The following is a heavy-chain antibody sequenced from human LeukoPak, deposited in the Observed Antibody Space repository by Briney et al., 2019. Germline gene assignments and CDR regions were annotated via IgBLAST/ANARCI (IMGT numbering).Heavy chain of an antibody. CDR1: GYTFTSYY. CDR3: AGDSSNSYGYGGRQYESRFDP. J-gene: IGHJ5*02. Sequence: ASVKVSCKASGYTFTSYYMHWVRQAPGQGLEWMGIINPSGGSTSYAQKFQGRVTMTRDMSTSTVYMELSSLRSEDTAVYYCAGDSSNSYGYGGRQYESRFDPWGQGTLVTVSS. D-gene: IGHD5-18*01. CDR2: INPSGGST. V-gene: IGHV1-46*01.